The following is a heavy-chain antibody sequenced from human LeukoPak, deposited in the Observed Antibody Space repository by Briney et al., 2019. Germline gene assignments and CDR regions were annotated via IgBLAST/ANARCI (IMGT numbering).Heavy chain of an antibody. J-gene: IGHJ3*02. Sequence: PGGSLRLSCAASGFTFSSYAMSWVRQAPGKGLEWVSAISGSGGSTYYADSVKGRFTISRDNSKNTLYLQMNSLRAEDTAVYYCAKGYCSSTSCYVSIAAFDIWGQGTMVTVSS. CDR2: ISGSGGST. CDR3: AKGYCSSTSCYVSIAAFDI. V-gene: IGHV3-23*01. CDR1: GFTFSSYA. D-gene: IGHD2-2*01.